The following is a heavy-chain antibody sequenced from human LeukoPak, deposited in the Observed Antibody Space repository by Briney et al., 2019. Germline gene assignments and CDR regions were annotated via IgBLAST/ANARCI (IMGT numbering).Heavy chain of an antibody. CDR3: ANEIRPNDY. D-gene: IGHD4-17*01. CDR2: IWYDGTNK. V-gene: IGHV3-33*06. Sequence: PGRSLRLSCVASGFTFSSYGMHWVRQAPGKGLEWVAVIWYDGTNKYYADSVKGRFTISRDSPKNTLYLQMNSLRAEDTAVYYCANEIRPNDYWGQGTQVTVSS. CDR1: GFTFSSYG. J-gene: IGHJ4*02.